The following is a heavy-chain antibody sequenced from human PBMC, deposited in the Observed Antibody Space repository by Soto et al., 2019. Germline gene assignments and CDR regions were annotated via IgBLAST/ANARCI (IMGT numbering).Heavy chain of an antibody. D-gene: IGHD6-13*01. CDR2: IKQDGSEK. Sequence: GGSLRLSCAASGFTFSSDWMSWVRQAPGKGLEWVANIKQDGSEKYYVDSVKGRFTISRDNAKNSLYPQTNSLRAEDTAVYYCARDRVPGYSSSWYHSAYNWFDPWGQGTLVTVSS. CDR3: ARDRVPGYSSSWYHSAYNWFDP. CDR1: GFTFSSDW. V-gene: IGHV3-7*01. J-gene: IGHJ5*02.